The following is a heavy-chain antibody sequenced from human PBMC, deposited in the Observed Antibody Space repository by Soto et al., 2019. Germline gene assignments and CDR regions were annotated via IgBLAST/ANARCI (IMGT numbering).Heavy chain of an antibody. CDR1: GGTFSSYA. J-gene: IGHJ6*02. D-gene: IGHD6-6*01. CDR3: ARGEYSSSPGIYYYGMDV. CDR2: IIPIFGTA. V-gene: IGHV1-69*13. Sequence: AVKVSCKASGGTFSSYAISWVRQAPGQGLEWKGGIIPIFGTANYAQKFQGRVTITADESTSTAYMELSSLRSEDTAVYYCARGEYSSSPGIYYYGMDVWGQGTTVTVSS.